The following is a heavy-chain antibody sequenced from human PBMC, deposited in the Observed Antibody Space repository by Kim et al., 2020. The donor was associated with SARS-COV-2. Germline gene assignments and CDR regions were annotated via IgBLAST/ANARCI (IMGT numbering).Heavy chain of an antibody. J-gene: IGHJ4*02. CDR3: ARRQFTSGWYYFDY. D-gene: IGHD6-19*01. V-gene: IGHV3-74*01. CDR1: GFTFISHW. CDR2: INSDGTTT. Sequence: GGSLRLSCAASGFTFISHWMHWVRQAPGKGLVWVSRINSDGTTTSYGDSVKGRFTISRDNAKNMLYLQMNSLTAEDTAVYYCARRQFTSGWYYFDYWGQGTLVTVSS.